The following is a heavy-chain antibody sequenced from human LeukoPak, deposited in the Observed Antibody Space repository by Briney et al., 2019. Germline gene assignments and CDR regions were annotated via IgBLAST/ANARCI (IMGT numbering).Heavy chain of an antibody. D-gene: IGHD3-10*01. J-gene: IGHJ3*02. Sequence: SETLSLTCAVSGGSISSSNWWSWVRQPPGKGLEWIGEIYHSGSTNYNPSLKSRVTMSVDKSKNQFSLKLSSVTAADTAVYYCASSSSYGSGSYYFETDAFDIWGQGTMVTVSS. V-gene: IGHV4-4*02. CDR1: GGSISSSNW. CDR3: ASSSSYGSGSYYFETDAFDI. CDR2: IYHSGST.